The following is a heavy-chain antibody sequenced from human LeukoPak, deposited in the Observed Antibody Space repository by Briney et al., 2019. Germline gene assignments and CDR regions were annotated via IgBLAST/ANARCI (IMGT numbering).Heavy chain of an antibody. J-gene: IGHJ4*02. Sequence: SQTLSLTCAISGDSVSSNSAAWNWIRLSPSSGLEWLGRTFYRSTWYNDYSESVKSLITINPDTSENQFSLHLNSLTPEDTAVYYCARASSSWYVGDYFDHWGQGTQVTVSS. V-gene: IGHV6-1*01. CDR2: TFYRSTWYN. CDR1: GDSVSSNSAA. D-gene: IGHD6-13*01. CDR3: ARASSSWYVGDYFDH.